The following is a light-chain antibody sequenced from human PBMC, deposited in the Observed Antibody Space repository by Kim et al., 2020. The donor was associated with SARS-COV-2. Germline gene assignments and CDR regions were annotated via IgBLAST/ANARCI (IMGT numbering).Light chain of an antibody. J-gene: IGLJ3*02. CDR3: QTGAPEIV. CDR2: PNRDGSH. Sequence: QLVLPQSPSASASLGASVKPTCTLSSGHSTSAIARHQQQPDKGPRYLMKPNRDGSHSKGDGIPDRFSGSSSGAERYLTISSLQSVDEADYYCQTGAPEIVFGGGTKLTVL. CDR1: SGHSTSA. V-gene: IGLV4-69*01.